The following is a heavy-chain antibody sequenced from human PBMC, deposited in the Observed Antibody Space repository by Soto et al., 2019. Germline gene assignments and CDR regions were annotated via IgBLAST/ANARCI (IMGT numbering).Heavy chain of an antibody. J-gene: IGHJ4*02. D-gene: IGHD5-18*01. CDR3: ATSVKSAMAFDY. CDR2: INPNGGIT. CDR1: GYTFTHYY. Sequence: QVQLVQSGAEVKKPGASVRVSCKASGYTFTHYYIHWVRQAPGQGLEWMGIINPNGGITTYAQKFRAGFSMTRDTSTSTVYLELSSLRSEDSAVYYWATSVKSAMAFDYWGQGTLVTVSS. V-gene: IGHV1-46*01.